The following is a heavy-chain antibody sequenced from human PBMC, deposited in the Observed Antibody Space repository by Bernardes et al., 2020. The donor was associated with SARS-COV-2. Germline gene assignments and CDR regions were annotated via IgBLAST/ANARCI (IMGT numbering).Heavy chain of an antibody. CDR1: EFAFRNYG. D-gene: IGHD1-20*01. Sequence: GGSLRLSCVASEFAFRNYGMHWVRQAPGKGLEWVAVISYDEKITHYADSVRGRFVISRDNLRHTLYLQMNSLRPDDTAKYFCVSEGDERVSSWYNFWGPGTLVTVSS. V-gene: IGHV3-30*03. CDR3: VSEGDERVSSWYNF. CDR2: ISYDEKIT. J-gene: IGHJ4*02.